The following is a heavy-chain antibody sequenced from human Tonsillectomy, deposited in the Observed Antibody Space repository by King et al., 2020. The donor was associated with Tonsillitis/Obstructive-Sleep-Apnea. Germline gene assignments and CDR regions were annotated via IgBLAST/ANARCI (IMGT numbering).Heavy chain of an antibody. CDR1: GYNFPTSW. D-gene: IGHD2-2*01. V-gene: IGHV5-51*01. CDR2: IFPGDSDS. CDR3: ARGYCISTSCYAPFDH. J-gene: IGHJ4*01. Sequence: QLVQSGAEVKKPGASLKIACKASGYNFPTSWIGWVRQMPGKGLEWMGSIFPGDSDSRYSASFQGQVTMSADKSISTDYLQWSSLKASDTAMYYCARGYCISTSCYAPFDHWGHGTLVTVSS.